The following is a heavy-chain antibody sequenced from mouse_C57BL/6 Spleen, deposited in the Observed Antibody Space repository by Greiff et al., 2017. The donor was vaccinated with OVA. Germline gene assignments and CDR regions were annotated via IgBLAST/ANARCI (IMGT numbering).Heavy chain of an antibody. CDR1: GFSLTSYG. V-gene: IGHV2-2*01. Sequence: VQLKQSGPGLVQPSQSLSITCTVSGFSLTSYGVHWVRQSPGKGLEWLGVIWSGGSTDYNAAFISRLSISKDNSKSQVFFKMNSLQADDTAIYYCARGALYGSSHEGFAYWGQGTLVTVSA. D-gene: IGHD1-1*01. CDR2: IWSGGST. CDR3: ARGALYGSSHEGFAY. J-gene: IGHJ3*01.